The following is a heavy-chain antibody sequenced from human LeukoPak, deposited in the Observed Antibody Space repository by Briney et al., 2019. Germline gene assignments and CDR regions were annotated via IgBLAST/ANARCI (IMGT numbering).Heavy chain of an antibody. V-gene: IGHV3-30-3*01. D-gene: IGHD2-21*02. CDR3: ARDDTAYCGGDCYSGY. CDR2: ISYDGSNK. Sequence: QPGRSLRLSCAASGFTFSSYAMHWVRQAPGKGLEWVAVISYDGSNKYYADSVKGRFTISRDNSKNTLYLQMNSLRAEDTAVYYCARDDTAYCGGDCYSGYWGQGTLVTVSS. CDR1: GFTFSSYA. J-gene: IGHJ4*02.